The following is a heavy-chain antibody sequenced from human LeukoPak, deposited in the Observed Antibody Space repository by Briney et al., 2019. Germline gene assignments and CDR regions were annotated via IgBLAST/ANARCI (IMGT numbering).Heavy chain of an antibody. Sequence: GSPVKVSCKASGGTFSSYAISWVRQAPGQGLEWMGGIIPIFGTANYAQKFQGRVTITADESTSTAYMELSSLRSEDTAVYYCARDRWGQLSYFDYWGQGTLVTVSS. CDR3: ARDRWGQLSYFDY. D-gene: IGHD2-2*01. J-gene: IGHJ4*02. V-gene: IGHV1-69*01. CDR2: IIPIFGTA. CDR1: GGTFSSYA.